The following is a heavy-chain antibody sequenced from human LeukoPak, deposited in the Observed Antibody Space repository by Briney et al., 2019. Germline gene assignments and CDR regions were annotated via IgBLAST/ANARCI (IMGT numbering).Heavy chain of an antibody. CDR3: ARDFYDSSGYFNFFDY. J-gene: IGHJ4*02. CDR1: GFTFSSYS. Sequence: GGSLRLSCAASGFTFSSYSMNWVRQAPGKGLDLVSSISSSSSYIYYADSVKGRFTISRDNAPNSLYLQMNSPRAEDTAVYYCARDFYDSSGYFNFFDYWGQGTLVTVSS. V-gene: IGHV3-21*01. D-gene: IGHD3-22*01. CDR2: ISSSSSYI.